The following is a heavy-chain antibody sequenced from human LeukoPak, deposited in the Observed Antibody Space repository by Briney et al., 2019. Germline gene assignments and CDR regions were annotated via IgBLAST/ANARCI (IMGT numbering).Heavy chain of an antibody. D-gene: IGHD5-24*01. V-gene: IGHV3-33*01. J-gene: IGHJ4*02. CDR1: GFSFSDYG. Sequence: HPGGSLRLSCAASGFSFSDYGMHWVRQAPGKGLEWVASVWYDGSNEKYADSVKGRFTISRDNSKNTLYLHMSTLRAEDTAAYWCARDGDNGINRLRRAFDYWGQGTLVTVSS. CDR3: ARDGDNGINRLRRAFDY. CDR2: VWYDGSNE.